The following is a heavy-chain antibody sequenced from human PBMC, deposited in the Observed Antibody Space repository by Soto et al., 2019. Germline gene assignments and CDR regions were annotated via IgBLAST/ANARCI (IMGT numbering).Heavy chain of an antibody. D-gene: IGHD2-15*01. CDR2: IYYSGST. V-gene: IGHV4-39*01. CDR1: GGSISSSSYY. J-gene: IGHJ4*02. Sequence: SETLSLTCTVSGGSISSSSYYWGWFRQPPGKGLEWIGGIYYSGSTYYNPSLKSRVTISVDTSKNQFSLKLSSVTAADTAVYYCARHTPAISISDHWGQGTLVTVS. CDR3: ARHTPAISISDH.